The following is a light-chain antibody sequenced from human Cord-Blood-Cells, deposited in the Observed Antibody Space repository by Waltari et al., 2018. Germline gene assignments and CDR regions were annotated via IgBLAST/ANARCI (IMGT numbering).Light chain of an antibody. CDR2: DVS. Sequence: QSALTQPRSVSGSPGQSVTIYCTGTSSDVGGYNYVSWYQQHPAKAPKLMIYDVSKRPSGVPDRFSGSKSGNTASLTISGLQAEDEADYYCCSYAGSYTVFGGGTKLTVL. V-gene: IGLV2-11*01. J-gene: IGLJ2*01. CDR1: SSDVGGYNY. CDR3: CSYAGSYTV.